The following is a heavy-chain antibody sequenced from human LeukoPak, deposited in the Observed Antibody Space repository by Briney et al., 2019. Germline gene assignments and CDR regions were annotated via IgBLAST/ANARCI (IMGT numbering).Heavy chain of an antibody. Sequence: SETLSLTCTVSGGSIRSSYYYWGWIRQPPGKGLEWIGSIYDSGSTYYNPSLKSRVTISVDTSKNQFSLKLNSVTAADTAVYYCARMRVAGPNDYWGQGTLVTVSS. CDR1: GGSIRSSYYY. J-gene: IGHJ4*02. CDR3: ARMRVAGPNDY. CDR2: IYDSGST. V-gene: IGHV4-39*01. D-gene: IGHD6-19*01.